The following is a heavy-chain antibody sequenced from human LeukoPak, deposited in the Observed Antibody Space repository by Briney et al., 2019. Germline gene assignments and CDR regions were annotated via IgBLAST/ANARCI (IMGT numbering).Heavy chain of an antibody. D-gene: IGHD6-13*01. Sequence: PGGSLRLSCAASGFTFSDYYMSWIRQAPGKGLEWVSYISSSGSTIYYADSVKGRFTISRDNAKNSLYLQMNSLRAEDTAVYYCARDYPQLEPPPHAFDIWGQGTMVTVSS. CDR2: ISSSGSTI. CDR1: GFTFSDYY. V-gene: IGHV3-11*04. CDR3: ARDYPQLEPPPHAFDI. J-gene: IGHJ3*02.